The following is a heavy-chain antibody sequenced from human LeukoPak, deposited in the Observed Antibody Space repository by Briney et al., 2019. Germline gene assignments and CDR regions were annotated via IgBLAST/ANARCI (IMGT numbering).Heavy chain of an antibody. Sequence: GASVKVSCKASVYTFTSYDINWVRQATGQGLGWMGWMNPNSGNTGYAQKFQGRVTMTRNTSISTAYMELSSLRSEDTAVYYCARAARYGDFDYWGQGTLVTVSS. CDR2: MNPNSGNT. D-gene: IGHD4-17*01. CDR1: VYTFTSYD. V-gene: IGHV1-8*01. J-gene: IGHJ4*02. CDR3: ARAARYGDFDY.